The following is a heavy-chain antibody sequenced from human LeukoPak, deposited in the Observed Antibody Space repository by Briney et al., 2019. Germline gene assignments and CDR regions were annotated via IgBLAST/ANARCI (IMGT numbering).Heavy chain of an antibody. CDR1: GYSFTSYW. J-gene: IGHJ4*02. CDR2: IYPGDSDT. Sequence: GESLKISCKGSGYSFTSYWIGWVRQMPGKGLEWMCIIYPGDSDTGYSPSFQGQVTISADKSISTAYLQWSSLKASDTAMYYCARLPPRYYYDSSHFDYWGQETLVTVSS. V-gene: IGHV5-51*01. CDR3: ARLPPRYYYDSSHFDY. D-gene: IGHD3-22*01.